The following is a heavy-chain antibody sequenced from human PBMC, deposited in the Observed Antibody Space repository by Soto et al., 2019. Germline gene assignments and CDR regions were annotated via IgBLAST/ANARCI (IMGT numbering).Heavy chain of an antibody. CDR3: ARHWWSSGSYLVFDS. Sequence: QVQLQESGPGLLKPSETLSLTSTISGASTGGYYWSWIRQSPGRGLEWIGYVFSSGSTNYSPSLQSRVAISIDTSKRQFFLKLTSVTAADTALYYCARHWWSSGSYLVFDSWGQGTQVTVSS. CDR1: GASTGGYY. J-gene: IGHJ4*02. V-gene: IGHV4-59*08. CDR2: VFSSGST. D-gene: IGHD6-19*01.